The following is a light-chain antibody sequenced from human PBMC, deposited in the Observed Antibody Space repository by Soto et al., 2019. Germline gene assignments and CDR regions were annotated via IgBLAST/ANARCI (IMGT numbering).Light chain of an antibody. CDR2: GAS. J-gene: IGKJ1*01. Sequence: EIVLTQSPGTLSLSPGERATLSCRASQSVSSSYLAWYQQKPGQAPSLLIYGASSRGTVIPDRFSGSGSGSDFTLTISRLEPEYFPVYYCQQYGSSPRSFGKGTNVEIK. CDR1: QSVSSSY. V-gene: IGKV3-20*01. CDR3: QQYGSSPRS.